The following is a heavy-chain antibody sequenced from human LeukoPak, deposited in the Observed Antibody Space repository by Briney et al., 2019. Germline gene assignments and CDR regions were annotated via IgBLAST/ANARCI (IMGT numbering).Heavy chain of an antibody. J-gene: IGHJ6*02. D-gene: IGHD4-23*01. CDR3: ATDTHGGRHYYYGMDV. CDR1: GYTFTGYY. Sequence: GASVTVSCKASGYTFTGYYMHWVRQAPGKGLEWMGGFDPEDGETIYAQKFQGRVTMTEDTSTDTAYMELSSLRSEDTAVYYCATDTHGGRHYYYGMDVWGQGTTVTVSS. CDR2: FDPEDGET. V-gene: IGHV1-24*01.